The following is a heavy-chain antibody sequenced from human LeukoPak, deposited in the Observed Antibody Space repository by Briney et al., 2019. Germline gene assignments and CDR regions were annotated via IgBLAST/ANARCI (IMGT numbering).Heavy chain of an antibody. CDR2: ISSNGGST. D-gene: IGHD1-26*01. Sequence: GGSLRLSCAASGFTFSTYAMSWVRQAPGQGLEYVSAISSNGGSTYYANSVKGRFTISRDNSKNTLYLQMGSLRAEDMAVYYCARVGYSGSYSDYWGQGTLVTVSS. CDR3: ARVGYSGSYSDY. V-gene: IGHV3-64*01. J-gene: IGHJ4*02. CDR1: GFTFSTYA.